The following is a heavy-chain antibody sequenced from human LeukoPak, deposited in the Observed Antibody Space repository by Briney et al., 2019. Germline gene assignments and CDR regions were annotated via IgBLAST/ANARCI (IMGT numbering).Heavy chain of an antibody. CDR3: AKDLSKNYYGSGSYADY. V-gene: IGHV3-30*02. Sequence: GGSLRLSCAASGFTFSSYGMHWVRQAPGKGLEWVAFIRYDGSNKYYADSVKGRFTISRDNSKNTLYLQMNSLRAEDTAVYYCAKDLSKNYYGSGSYADYWGQGTLVTVSS. CDR1: GFTFSSYG. D-gene: IGHD3-10*01. J-gene: IGHJ4*02. CDR2: IRYDGSNK.